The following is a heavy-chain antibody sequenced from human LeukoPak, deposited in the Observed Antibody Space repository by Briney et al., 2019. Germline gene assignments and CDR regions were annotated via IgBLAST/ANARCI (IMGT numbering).Heavy chain of an antibody. Sequence: TPSETLSLTCTVSGGSISSSSYYWGWIRQPPGKGLEWIGSIYYSGSTYYNPSLKSRVTISVDTSKNQFSLKLSSVTAADTAVYYCARGHRPDYWGQGALVSVSS. CDR2: IYYSGST. J-gene: IGHJ4*02. V-gene: IGHV4-39*07. CDR1: GGSISSSSYY. CDR3: ARGHRPDY.